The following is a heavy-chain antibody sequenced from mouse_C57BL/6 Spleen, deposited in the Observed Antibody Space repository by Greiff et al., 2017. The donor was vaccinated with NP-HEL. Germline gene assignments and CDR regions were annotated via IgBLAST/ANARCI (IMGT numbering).Heavy chain of an antibody. Sequence: EVQLQQSGPELVKPGASVKMSCKASGYTFTDYNMHWVKQSHGKSLEWIGYINPNNGDTNYNGKFKGKATLTADKSSSTAYMQLSSLTSEDSAVYFCAREGTGYWGQGTTLTVSS. D-gene: IGHD3-3*01. CDR3: AREGTGY. V-gene: IGHV1-22*01. CDR2: INPNNGDT. CDR1: GYTFTDYN. J-gene: IGHJ2*01.